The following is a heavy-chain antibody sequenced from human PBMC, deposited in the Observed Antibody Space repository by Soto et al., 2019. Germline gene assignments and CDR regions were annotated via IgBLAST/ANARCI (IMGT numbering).Heavy chain of an antibody. CDR2: IRSKAYGGTT. V-gene: IGHV3-49*03. CDR3: TRTPNTVTRLRGAFDI. CDR1: GFTFGDYA. Sequence: GGSLRLSCTASGFTFGDYAMSWFRQAPGKGLEWVGFIRSKAYGGTTEYAASVKGRFTISRDDSKSIAYLQMNSLKTEDTAVYYCTRTPNTVTRLRGAFDIWGQGTMVTVSS. D-gene: IGHD4-17*01. J-gene: IGHJ3*02.